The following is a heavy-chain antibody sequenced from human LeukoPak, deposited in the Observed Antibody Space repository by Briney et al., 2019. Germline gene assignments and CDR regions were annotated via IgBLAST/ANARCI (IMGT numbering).Heavy chain of an antibody. D-gene: IGHD4-17*01. J-gene: IGHJ4*02. CDR1: GYTFTNYN. CDR2: ISGYNGKT. CDR3: ARADFGEFDY. V-gene: IGHV1-18*01. Sequence: GASVKVSCKTSGYTFTNYNITWVRQAPGQGLEWMGCISGYNGKTNYKQSLQGRVTMTTDTSTSTAYMALRNLRSDDTAVYYCARADFGEFDYWGQGTLVTVSS.